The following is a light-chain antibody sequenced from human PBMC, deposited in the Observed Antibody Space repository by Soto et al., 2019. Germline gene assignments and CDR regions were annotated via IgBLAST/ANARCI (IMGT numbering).Light chain of an antibody. CDR3: QQCNNWPPNT. CDR1: QSVSSN. J-gene: IGKJ2*01. Sequence: EIVLTQSPATLSVSPGERATLSCRASQSVSSNLAWYQQKPGQAPRLLIYDASTRATGIPVRFSGSGSGTEFTLTISSLQSEDFAVYYCQQCNNWPPNTFGQGTKLEFK. V-gene: IGKV3-15*01. CDR2: DAS.